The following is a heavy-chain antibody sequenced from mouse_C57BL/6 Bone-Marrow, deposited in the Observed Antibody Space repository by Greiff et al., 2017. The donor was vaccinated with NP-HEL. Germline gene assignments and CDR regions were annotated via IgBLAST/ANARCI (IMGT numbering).Heavy chain of an antibody. CDR3: ARGYGNWGFAD. Sequence: QVQLQQPGAELVKPGASVKLSCKASGYTFTSYWMHWVKQRPGRGLEWIGRIDPNSGGTKYNEKFKSKATLTVDKPSSTAYMQVSSLTSDDAAVYYCARGYGNWGFADWGQGTLVTVSA. CDR2: IDPNSGGT. D-gene: IGHD2-10*02. CDR1: GYTFTSYW. V-gene: IGHV1-72*01. J-gene: IGHJ3*01.